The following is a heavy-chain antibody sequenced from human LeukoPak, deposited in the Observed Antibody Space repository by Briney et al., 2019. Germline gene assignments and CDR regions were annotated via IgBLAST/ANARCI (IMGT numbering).Heavy chain of an antibody. CDR1: GGSISSGGYS. Sequence: SETLSLTCAVSGGSISSGGYSWSWIRQPPGKGLEWIGYIYHSGSTYYNPSLKSRVTISVDRSKNQFSLKLSSVTAADTAVYYCARGFGWFDPWGQGTLVTVSS. V-gene: IGHV4-30-2*01. CDR3: ARGFGWFDP. J-gene: IGHJ5*02. D-gene: IGHD3-10*01. CDR2: IYHSGST.